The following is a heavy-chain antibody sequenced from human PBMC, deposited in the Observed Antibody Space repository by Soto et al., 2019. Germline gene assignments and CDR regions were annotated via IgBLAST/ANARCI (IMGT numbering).Heavy chain of an antibody. V-gene: IGHV1-69*13. D-gene: IGHD4-17*01. J-gene: IGHJ5*02. CDR1: GGTFSSYA. CDR2: IVPIFGTA. Sequence: SVKVSCKASGGTFSSYAISWVRQAPGQGLEWMGGIVPIFGTANYAQKFQGRVTITADESTSTAYMELSSLRSEDTAVYYCARCMTTVTTRWFAPWGQGTMVTVYS. CDR3: ARCMTTVTTRWFAP.